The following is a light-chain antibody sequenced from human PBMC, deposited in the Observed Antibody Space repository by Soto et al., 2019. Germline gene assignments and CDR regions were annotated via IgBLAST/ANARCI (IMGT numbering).Light chain of an antibody. Sequence: QSVLTQPPSASGSPGQSVTISCTGTTSDVGGYKYVSWHQQHPGKAPKLIIYEVAKRPSGVPDRFSGSKSGNTASLTVSGLQAEAEADYYCSSYAGSNTFVFGPGTKAPS. CDR3: SSYAGSNTFV. J-gene: IGLJ1*01. CDR2: EVA. CDR1: TSDVGGYKY. V-gene: IGLV2-8*01.